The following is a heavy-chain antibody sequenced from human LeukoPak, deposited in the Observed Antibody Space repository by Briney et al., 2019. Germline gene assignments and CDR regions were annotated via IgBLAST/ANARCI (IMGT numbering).Heavy chain of an antibody. CDR3: ARDRGYGSGSYYNVFSPYYYYYYMDV. D-gene: IGHD3-10*01. Sequence: ASVKVSCKASGYTFTSYGISWVRQAPGQGLERMGWISAYNGNTNYAQKLQGRVTMTTDTSTSTAYMELRSLRSDDTAVYYCARDRGYGSGSYYNVFSPYYYYYYMDVWGKGTTVTVSS. J-gene: IGHJ6*03. CDR2: ISAYNGNT. V-gene: IGHV1-18*01. CDR1: GYTFTSYG.